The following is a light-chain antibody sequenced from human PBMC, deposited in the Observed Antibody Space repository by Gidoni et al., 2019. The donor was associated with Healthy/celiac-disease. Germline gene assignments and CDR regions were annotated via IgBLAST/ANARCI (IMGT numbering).Light chain of an antibody. CDR2: GAS. Sequence: EIVLTQSPATLSLSPGERATLSCRASQSVSSIYLAWHQQKPGQPPRLLNDGASSSATGIPHRFSGSGSGTDFTLTISRLEDEDFAVYHRQHNGSSALTFGRXTKVEIK. V-gene: IGKV3-20*01. CDR3: QHNGSSALT. J-gene: IGKJ4*01. CDR1: QSVSSIY.